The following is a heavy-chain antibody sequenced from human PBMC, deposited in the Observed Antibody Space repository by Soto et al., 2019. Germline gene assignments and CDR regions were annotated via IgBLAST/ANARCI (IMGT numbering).Heavy chain of an antibody. Sequence: GGSLRLSCAASGFTLSSYWMTWVRQAPGKGLEWVANIKQDGSDKYYVDSVKGRFTISRDNAKNSLYLQMNSLRAEDTAVYYCARDSAFSYGRDAFDIRGQGTMVTVSS. CDR1: GFTLSSYW. CDR3: ARDSAFSYGRDAFDI. CDR2: IKQDGSDK. J-gene: IGHJ3*02. D-gene: IGHD3-10*01. V-gene: IGHV3-7*03.